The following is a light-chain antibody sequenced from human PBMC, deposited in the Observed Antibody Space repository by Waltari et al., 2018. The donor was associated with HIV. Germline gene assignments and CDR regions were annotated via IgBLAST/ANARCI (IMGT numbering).Light chain of an antibody. CDR3: MQALESPLT. J-gene: IGKJ4*01. CDR2: LGS. Sequence: DIVMTQYPLSLSVTPGEQASISCRSSQSLLKSNGYMYLDWYLQKPGQSPQLLIYLGSNRASGVPDRFSGSGSATDFTLKISRVEAEDAGIYYCMQALESPLTFGGGTRVEIK. V-gene: IGKV2-28*01. CDR1: QSLLKSNGYMY.